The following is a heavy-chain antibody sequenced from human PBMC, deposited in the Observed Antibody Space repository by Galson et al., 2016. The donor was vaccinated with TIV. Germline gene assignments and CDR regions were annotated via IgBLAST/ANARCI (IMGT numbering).Heavy chain of an antibody. V-gene: IGHV4-39*01. Sequence: ETLSLTCTVSGGSLSSSTYYWGWIRQAPGKGLEWIGSIYYSGTTYYKPSLKSRLSMSMDTSKNRFSLKVKSMTATDTAVYSCAKHREWELGAFDIWGQGTMVTVSS. D-gene: IGHD1-26*01. CDR2: IYYSGTT. CDR1: GGSLSSSTYY. CDR3: AKHREWELGAFDI. J-gene: IGHJ3*02.